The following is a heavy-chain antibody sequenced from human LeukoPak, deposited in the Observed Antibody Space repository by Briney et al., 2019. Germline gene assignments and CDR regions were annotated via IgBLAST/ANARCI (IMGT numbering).Heavy chain of an antibody. CDR2: ISGFGGST. D-gene: IGHD2/OR15-2a*01. V-gene: IGHV3-23*01. J-gene: IGHJ4*02. Sequence: GGSLRLSCAASGFTFNSYIMNWVRQAPGKGLEWVSSISGFGGSTYYADSMKGRFTISKDNAKNTVYLQMNNLRAEDTAVYYCVSFYETYWGRGTLVTVSS. CDR3: VSFYETY. CDR1: GFTFNSYI.